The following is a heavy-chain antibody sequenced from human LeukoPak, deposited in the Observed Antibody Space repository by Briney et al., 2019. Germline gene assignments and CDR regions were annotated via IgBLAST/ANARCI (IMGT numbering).Heavy chain of an antibody. CDR3: VRGRGPSYKYNAFDI. CDR1: GFTFSIFE. V-gene: IGHV3-48*03. D-gene: IGHD3-10*01. Sequence: GGSLRLSCTVSGFTFSIFEMNWVRQAPGKGLEWVAYITNSGSTIDYADSVKGRFTISRDNARNSLYLQMSSLRAEDTAVYYCVRGRGPSYKYNAFDIWGQGTMVTVSS. CDR2: ITNSGSTI. J-gene: IGHJ3*02.